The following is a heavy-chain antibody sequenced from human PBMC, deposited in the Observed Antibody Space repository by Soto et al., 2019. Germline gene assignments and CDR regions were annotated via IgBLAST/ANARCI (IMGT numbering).Heavy chain of an antibody. CDR2: IYGDDDK. CDR1: GFSLVTAVG. D-gene: IGHD1-26*01. Sequence: QITLKESGPTLVKPTQTLTLTCTCSGFSLVTAVGVGWIRQPPGKALEWLALIYGDDDKRFSPSLKSRLTITKDTSKNQVVLTMTNMDPVDTATYSCARRRGRVWETLFDPWGQGTLVTVYS. V-gene: IGHV2-5*02. J-gene: IGHJ5*02. CDR3: ARRRGRVWETLFDP.